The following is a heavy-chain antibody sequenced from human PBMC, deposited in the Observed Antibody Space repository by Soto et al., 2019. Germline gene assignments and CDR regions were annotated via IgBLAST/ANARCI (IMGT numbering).Heavy chain of an antibody. Sequence: EVQLVESGGGLVQPGGSLRLSCAASGFTVSSNYMSWVRQAPGKGLEWVSVIYSGGSTYYADSVKGRFTISRDNSKNTLYLQMNSLRAEDAAVYYCARGNAALRGRGWDYWGQGTLVTVSS. CDR1: GFTVSSNY. J-gene: IGHJ4*02. D-gene: IGHD4-17*01. V-gene: IGHV3-66*01. CDR3: ARGNAALRGRGWDY. CDR2: IYSGGST.